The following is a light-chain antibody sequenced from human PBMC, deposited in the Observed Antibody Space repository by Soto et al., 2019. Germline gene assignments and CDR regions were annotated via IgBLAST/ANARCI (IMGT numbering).Light chain of an antibody. CDR3: CSYAGSSTYV. CDR2: EGS. CDR1: SNDVGSYDL. V-gene: IGLV2-23*01. Sequence: QSALAQPASVSGSPGQSITISCTGTSNDVGSYDLVSWYQQHPGKAPKLMIYEGSKWPSGVSNRFSGSKSGNTASLTISGLLAEDEADYYCCSYAGSSTYVSGTGTKLTVL. J-gene: IGLJ1*01.